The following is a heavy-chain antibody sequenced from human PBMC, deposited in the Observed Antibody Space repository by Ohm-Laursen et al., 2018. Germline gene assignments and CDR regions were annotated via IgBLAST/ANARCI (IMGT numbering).Heavy chain of an antibody. D-gene: IGHD3-3*01. CDR1: GGSISSGGYY. CDR3: ARGGFWSGPTYYYYGMDV. J-gene: IGHJ6*02. CDR2: IYYSGST. Sequence: SETLSLTCTVSGGSISSGGYYWSWIRQHPGKGLEWIGYIYYSGSTYYNPSLKSRVTISVDTSKNQFSLKLSSVTAADTAVCYCARGGFWSGPTYYYYGMDVWGQGTTVTVSS. V-gene: IGHV4-31*03.